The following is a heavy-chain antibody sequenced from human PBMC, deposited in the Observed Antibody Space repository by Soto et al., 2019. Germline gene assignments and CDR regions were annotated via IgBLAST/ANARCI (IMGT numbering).Heavy chain of an antibody. CDR3: AKKYISTGDAGGFDY. Sequence: GGSLRLSCVASGFTFSNYAMSWVRQAPGKGLEWVSYISASGGTTFYADSVKGRFTISRDNSKNTLYLQLDSLRAEDTAVYYCAKKYISTGDAGGFDYWGQGTLVTVSS. J-gene: IGHJ4*02. CDR2: ISASGGTT. CDR1: GFTFSNYA. D-gene: IGHD3-10*01. V-gene: IGHV3-23*01.